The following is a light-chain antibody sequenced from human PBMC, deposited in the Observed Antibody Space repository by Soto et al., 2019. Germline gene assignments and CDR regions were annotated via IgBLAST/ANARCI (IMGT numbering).Light chain of an antibody. CDR3: QQSYNTPHT. V-gene: IGKV1-39*01. J-gene: IGKJ2*01. CDR2: AAS. CDR1: QSIDSY. Sequence: DIQMTQSPSSLSASIGDRVTIICRASQSIDSYLNWYQQKPGKAPKLLIYAASSLQVGVPSRFSGSGSGTDFTLTISSLQPEDFATYYYQQSYNTPHTFAQGTRLDI.